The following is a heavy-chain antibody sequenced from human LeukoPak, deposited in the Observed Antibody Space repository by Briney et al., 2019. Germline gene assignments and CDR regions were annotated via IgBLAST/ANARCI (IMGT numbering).Heavy chain of an antibody. Sequence: SETLSLTCAVYGGSFSGYYWTWIRQPPGEGLEWIGEINHSGYTKYKPSLKSRVTISVDTSKNQFSLKLSPVTAADTAVYYCARERRLWSGGYYGMDVWGQGTTVTVSS. CDR3: ARERRLWSGGYYGMDV. V-gene: IGHV4-34*01. CDR2: INHSGYT. J-gene: IGHJ6*02. CDR1: GGSFSGYY. D-gene: IGHD3-3*01.